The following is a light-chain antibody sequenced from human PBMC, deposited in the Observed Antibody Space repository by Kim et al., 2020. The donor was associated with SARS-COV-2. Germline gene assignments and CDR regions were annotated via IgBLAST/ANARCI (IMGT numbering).Light chain of an antibody. CDR2: GKN. J-gene: IGLJ2*01. CDR1: SLRSYY. V-gene: IGLV3-19*01. CDR3: NSRDSSGNHPHVV. Sequence: SSELTQDPAVSVALGQTVRITCQGDSLRSYYASWYQQKPGQAPVLVIYGKNNRPSGIPDRFSGSSSGNTASLTITGAQAEGEADYYCNSRDSSGNHPHVV.